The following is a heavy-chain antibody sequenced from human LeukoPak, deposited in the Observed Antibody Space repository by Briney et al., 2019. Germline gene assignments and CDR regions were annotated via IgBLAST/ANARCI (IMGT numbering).Heavy chain of an antibody. CDR1: GFTFSSYW. Sequence: GGSLRLSCAASGFTFSSYWMSWVRQAPGKGLEWVANIKHDGGEKYYVDSVKGRFTISRDNAKNSLYLQMNSLRPGDTAVYYCARDRSSGWPGSFDYWGQGTLVTVSS. J-gene: IGHJ4*02. CDR3: ARDRSSGWPGSFDY. CDR2: IKHDGGEK. D-gene: IGHD6-19*01. V-gene: IGHV3-7*01.